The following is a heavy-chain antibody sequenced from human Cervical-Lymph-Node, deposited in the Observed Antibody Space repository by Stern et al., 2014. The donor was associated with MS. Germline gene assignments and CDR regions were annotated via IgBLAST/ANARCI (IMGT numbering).Heavy chain of an antibody. J-gene: IGHJ4*02. Sequence: EVQLVESGGGLVQPGGSLRLSCAASEFTFSAYSMTWVRQAPEKGLEWVATIISSGGVTYYADSVPGRFPISRDNSKNTLILQMKSLRAEDTAVYFCAKVAYSGNALDYWGQGTLVIVSS. D-gene: IGHD4-23*01. CDR3: AKVAYSGNALDY. CDR1: EFTFSAYS. CDR2: IISSGGVT. V-gene: IGHV3-23*04.